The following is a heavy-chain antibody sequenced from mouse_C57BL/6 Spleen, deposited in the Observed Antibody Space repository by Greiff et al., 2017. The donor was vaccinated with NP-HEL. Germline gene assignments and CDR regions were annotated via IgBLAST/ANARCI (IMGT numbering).Heavy chain of an antibody. CDR3: ARESYYDYDDAAWFAY. J-gene: IGHJ3*01. V-gene: IGHV1-85*01. D-gene: IGHD2-4*01. CDR1: GYTFTSYD. CDR2: IYPRDGST. Sequence: QVQLQQSGPELVKPGASVKLSCKASGYTFTSYDINWVKQRPGQGLEWIGWIYPRDGSTKYNEKFKGKATLTVDTSSSTAYMELHSLTSEDSAVYFCARESYYDYDDAAWFAYWGQGTLVTVSA.